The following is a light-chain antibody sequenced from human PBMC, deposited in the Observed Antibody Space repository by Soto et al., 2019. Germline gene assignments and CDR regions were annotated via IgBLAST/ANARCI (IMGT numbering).Light chain of an antibody. CDR1: QTMTRAY. V-gene: IGKV3-20*01. J-gene: IGKJ2*01. CDR2: AAS. Sequence: EIVLTQSPGTLSFSPGERAKLSCSSSQTMTRAYLAWYQQKPGQAPRLLIYAASYRATGIPDKFSGSGSGTDFSLTISRLEPEDSAVYYCHQYHSPPQTFGQGTKVDIK. CDR3: HQYHSPPQT.